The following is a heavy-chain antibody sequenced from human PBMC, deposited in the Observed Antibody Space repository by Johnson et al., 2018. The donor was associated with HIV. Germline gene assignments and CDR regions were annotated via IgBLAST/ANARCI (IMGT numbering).Heavy chain of an antibody. D-gene: IGHD7-27*01. CDR3: TTDPWGSDAFDI. Sequence: VQLVESGGGLVQPGGSLRLSCATSGFTVSNNYMSWVRQAPGKGLEWVSLIYSGGNTYYADYVKGRFTISRDNSKNTLYLQMNSLKTEDTAVYYCTTDPWGSDAFDIWGQGTMVTVSS. CDR1: GFTVSNNY. CDR2: IYSGGNT. V-gene: IGHV3-66*01. J-gene: IGHJ3*02.